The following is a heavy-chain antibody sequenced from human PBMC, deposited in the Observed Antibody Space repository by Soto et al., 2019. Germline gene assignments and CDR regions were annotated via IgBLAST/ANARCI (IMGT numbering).Heavy chain of an antibody. CDR1: GFTFSNAW. V-gene: IGHV3-15*01. CDR2: IKSKTDGGTT. J-gene: IGHJ4*02. D-gene: IGHD6-6*01. CDR3: TTDQSSIPAHHDX. Sequence: GGSLRLSCAASGFTFSNAWMSWVRQAPGKGLEWVFRIKSKTDGGTTDYAAPVKGRFTVSRDDSKKTLYLQMRSLKTEDTAVYYCTTDQSSIPAHHDXWGQGTLVTVSX.